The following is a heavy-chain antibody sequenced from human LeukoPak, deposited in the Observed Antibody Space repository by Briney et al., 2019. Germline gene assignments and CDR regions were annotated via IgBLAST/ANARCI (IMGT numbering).Heavy chain of an antibody. V-gene: IGHV3-48*03. CDR3: ARGGSPPEALGDTFDV. CDR1: GFTLCSYE. CDR2: VSRGGSTI. D-gene: IGHD1-26*01. J-gene: IGHJ3*01. Sequence: GGSLRLSCAASGFTLCSYEMNWVRQAPGKGLVWVSYVSRGGSTIKYADSVKGRFTISRDNAKNTLHLQMNSLRAEDMAVYYCARGGSPPEALGDTFDVWGQGTLVTVSS.